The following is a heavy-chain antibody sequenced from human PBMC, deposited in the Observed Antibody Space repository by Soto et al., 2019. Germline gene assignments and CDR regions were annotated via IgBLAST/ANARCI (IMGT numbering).Heavy chain of an antibody. D-gene: IGHD6-13*01. J-gene: IGHJ5*02. Sequence: QVQLQESGPGLVKPSQTLSLTCTVSGGSISSGGYYWSWIRQHPGKGLEWIGYIYYSGSTYYNPSLQSRVTNSGGTSKDQFPLKLGSGAAADTAVYYWAGVPRVAAAATCWFDPWGQGTLVTVSS. CDR3: AGVPRVAAAATCWFDP. CDR2: IYYSGST. CDR1: GGSISSGGYY. V-gene: IGHV4-31*03.